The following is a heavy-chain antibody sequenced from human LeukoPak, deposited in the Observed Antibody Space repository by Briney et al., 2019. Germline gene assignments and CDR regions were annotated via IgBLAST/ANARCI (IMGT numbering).Heavy chain of an antibody. CDR2: ISSSSTI. V-gene: IGHV3-48*01. D-gene: IGHD1-7*01. J-gene: IGHJ4*02. CDR3: AKDRRTGTTPLGY. Sequence: GGSLRLSCAASGFTFSSYSMNWVRQAPGKGLEWVSYISSSSTIYYADSVKGRFTISRDNAKNSLYLQMNSLRAEDTAVYYCAKDRRTGTTPLGYWGQGTLVTVSS. CDR1: GFTFSSYS.